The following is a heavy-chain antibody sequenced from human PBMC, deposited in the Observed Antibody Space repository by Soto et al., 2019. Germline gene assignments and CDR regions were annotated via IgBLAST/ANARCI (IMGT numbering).Heavy chain of an antibody. J-gene: IGHJ4*02. CDR1: GGSISSGGYY. D-gene: IGHD6-19*01. CDR3: ARGGKYSSGYYFDY. CDR2: IYYSGST. Sequence: SETLSLTCTVSGGSISSGGYYWSWIRQHPGKGLEWIGYIYYSGSTYYNPSLKSRVTISVDTSKNQFSLKLSSVTAADTAVYYCARGGKYSSGYYFDYWGQGTLVTVSS. V-gene: IGHV4-31*03.